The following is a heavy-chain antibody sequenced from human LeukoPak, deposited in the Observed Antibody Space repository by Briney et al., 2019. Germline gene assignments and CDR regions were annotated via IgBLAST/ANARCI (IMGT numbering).Heavy chain of an antibody. CDR2: ISYDGSNK. D-gene: IGHD3-9*01. J-gene: IGHJ5*02. V-gene: IGHV3-30*04. CDR3: ARGGNTYYDMPDNWFDP. Sequence: PGGSLRLSCAASGFTFSSYAMHWVRQAPGKGLEWVAVISYDGSNKYYADSVKGRFTISRGNSRNTLYLQMNSLRAEDTAVYYCARGGNTYYDMPDNWFDPWGQGTLVTVSS. CDR1: GFTFSSYA.